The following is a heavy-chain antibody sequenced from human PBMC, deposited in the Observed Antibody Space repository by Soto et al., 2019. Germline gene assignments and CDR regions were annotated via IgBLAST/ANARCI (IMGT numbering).Heavy chain of an antibody. J-gene: IGHJ4*02. V-gene: IGHV4-59*01. Sequence: QVQLQESGPGLVKPSETLSLTCTVSGGSIRSYYWSWIRQPPGKGLEWIGYIYYTGSSKYNPSLKSRVTTSVDTSKNQFSLKLSSVTAADTAVYYCASLSGYDYEGYFDYWGQGTLVTVSS. CDR3: ASLSGYDYEGYFDY. CDR2: IYYTGSS. CDR1: GGSIRSYY. D-gene: IGHD5-12*01.